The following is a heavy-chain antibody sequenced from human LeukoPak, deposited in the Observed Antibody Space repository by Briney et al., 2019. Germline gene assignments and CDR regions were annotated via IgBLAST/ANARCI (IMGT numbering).Heavy chain of an antibody. CDR2: INHSGST. D-gene: IGHD3-22*01. CDR1: GGSFSGYY. Sequence: SETLSLTCAVYGGSFSGYYWSWIRQPPGKGLEWIGEINHSGSTNYNPSLKSRVTISVDTSKNQFSLKLSSVTAADTAVYYCARSPPPYDSSGYPTYYFDYWGQGTLVTVSS. J-gene: IGHJ4*02. CDR3: ARSPPPYDSSGYPTYYFDY. V-gene: IGHV4-34*01.